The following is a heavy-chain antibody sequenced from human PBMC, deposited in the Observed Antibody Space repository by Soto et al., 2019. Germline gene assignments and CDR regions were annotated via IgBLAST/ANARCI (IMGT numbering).Heavy chain of an antibody. CDR2: VNPSGGST. J-gene: IGHJ1*01. D-gene: IGHD2-15*01. Sequence: VASVKVSCKAPGYIFTAYSMHWVRQAPGQGLEWMGVVNPSGGSTNYAQKFQGRITMTRDTSTSTVYMDLSSLTSEDTAVYYCAREENCSDGICYSEYFQRWGQGTLVTVSS. V-gene: IGHV1-46*01. CDR1: GYIFTAYS. CDR3: AREENCSDGICYSEYFQR.